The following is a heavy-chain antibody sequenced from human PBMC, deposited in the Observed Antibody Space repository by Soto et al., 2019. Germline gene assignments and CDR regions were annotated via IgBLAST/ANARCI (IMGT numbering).Heavy chain of an antibody. J-gene: IGHJ6*02. D-gene: IGHD2-15*01. Sequence: EVQLVESGGGLVQPGGSLRLSCAASGFTFSSYEMNWVRQAPGKGLEWVSYISSSGSSIYYADSVKGRFTISRDNAKNSLYLQMNSLRAEDTAVYYCARGPLGYCSGGSCYYYYYGMDVWGQGTTVTVSS. CDR3: ARGPLGYCSGGSCYYYYYGMDV. V-gene: IGHV3-48*03. CDR1: GFTFSSYE. CDR2: ISSSGSSI.